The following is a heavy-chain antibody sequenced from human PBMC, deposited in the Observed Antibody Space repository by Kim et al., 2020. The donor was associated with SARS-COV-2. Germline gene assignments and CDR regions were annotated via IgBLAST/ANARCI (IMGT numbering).Heavy chain of an antibody. J-gene: IGHJ3*02. CDR2: IWYDGSNK. CDR3: ARDWGTSPDDAFDI. Sequence: GGSLRLSCAASGFTFSSYGMHWVRQAPGKGLEWVAVIWYDGSNKYYADSVKVRFTISRDNSKNTLYLQMNSLRAEDTAVYYCARDWGTSPDDAFDIWGQGTMVTVSS. D-gene: IGHD3-16*01. CDR1: GFTFSSYG. V-gene: IGHV3-33*01.